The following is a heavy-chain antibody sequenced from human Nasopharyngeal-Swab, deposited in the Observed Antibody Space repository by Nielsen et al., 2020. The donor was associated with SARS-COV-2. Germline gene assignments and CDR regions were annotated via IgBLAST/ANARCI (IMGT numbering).Heavy chain of an antibody. V-gene: IGHV1-69*13. D-gene: IGHD5-18*01. CDR3: ARDGGYSYGYQGRRDWFDP. Sequence: VKVSCKASGGTFSSYAISWVRQAPGQGLEWMGGIIPIFGTANYAQKFQGRVTITADESTSTAYMELSSLRSEDTAVYYCARDGGYSYGYQGRRDWFDPWGQGTLVTVSS. CDR2: IIPIFGTA. CDR1: GGTFSSYA. J-gene: IGHJ5*02.